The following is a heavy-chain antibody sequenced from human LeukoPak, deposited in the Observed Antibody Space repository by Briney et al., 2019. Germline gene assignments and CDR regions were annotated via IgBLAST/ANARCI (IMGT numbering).Heavy chain of an antibody. Sequence: ASVTVSCTASGYTFAIYGISWVRQAPGQGLEWMAWISPYDGDTNYAQNFEGRVTMTTETSTSTAYMELRSLRSDDTAIYYCARDYCTRGGDCYKEDLFDPWGQGTLVTVSS. V-gene: IGHV1-18*01. CDR2: ISPYDGDT. CDR3: ARDYCTRGGDCYKEDLFDP. J-gene: IGHJ5*02. D-gene: IGHD2-21*02. CDR1: GYTFAIYG.